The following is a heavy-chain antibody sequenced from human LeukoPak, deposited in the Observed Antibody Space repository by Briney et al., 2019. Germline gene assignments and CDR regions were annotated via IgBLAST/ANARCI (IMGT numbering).Heavy chain of an antibody. D-gene: IGHD6-19*01. CDR3: ARDWRSSGCFDD. V-gene: IGHV3-11*05. Sequence: PGGSLRLSCAASGFSFSNYYMSWIRQAPGKGLEWVSYISGSTTYTNYADSVKGRFTISRDNAKNSLYLQMNSLTAEDTAVYYCARDWRSSGCFDDWGQGTLVTVSS. CDR2: ISGSTTYT. J-gene: IGHJ4*02. CDR1: GFSFSNYY.